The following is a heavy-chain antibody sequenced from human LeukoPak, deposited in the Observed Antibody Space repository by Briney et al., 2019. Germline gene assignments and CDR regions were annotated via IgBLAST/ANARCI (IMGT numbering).Heavy chain of an antibody. V-gene: IGHV3-21*01. CDR1: GFTFSSYS. J-gene: IGHJ4*02. D-gene: IGHD6-13*01. Sequence: GGSLRLSCAASGFTFSSYSMNWVRQAPGKGLEWVSSISSSSYIYYADSVKGRFTISRDNAKNSLYLQMNSLRAEDTAVYYCARGVGSSWYLDYWGQGTLVTVSS. CDR3: ARGVGSSWYLDY. CDR2: ISSSSYI.